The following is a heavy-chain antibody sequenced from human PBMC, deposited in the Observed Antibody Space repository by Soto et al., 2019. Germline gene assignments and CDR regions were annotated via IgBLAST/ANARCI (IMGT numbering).Heavy chain of an antibody. CDR1: GGSISSYY. V-gene: IGHV4-59*08. Sequence: QVQLQESGPGLVKPSETLSLTCTVSGGSISSYYWSWIRQPPGKGLEWIGYIYYSGSTNYNPSLKSRVTISVDTSKNQFSLKLSSVTAADTAVYYCARHSALWFGELFGHYYYYMDVWGKGTTVTVSS. J-gene: IGHJ6*03. CDR2: IYYSGST. D-gene: IGHD3-10*01. CDR3: ARHSALWFGELFGHYYYYMDV.